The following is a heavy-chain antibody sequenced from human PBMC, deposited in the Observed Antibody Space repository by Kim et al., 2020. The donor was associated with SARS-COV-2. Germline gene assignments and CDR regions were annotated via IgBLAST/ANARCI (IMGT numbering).Heavy chain of an antibody. Sequence: YNPPLKSRVTISVDTSKNQFSLKLSSVTAADTAVYYCARVSGYSSGWYPYWGQGTLVTVSS. D-gene: IGHD6-19*01. V-gene: IGHV4-59*01. CDR3: ARVSGYSSGWYPY. J-gene: IGHJ4*02.